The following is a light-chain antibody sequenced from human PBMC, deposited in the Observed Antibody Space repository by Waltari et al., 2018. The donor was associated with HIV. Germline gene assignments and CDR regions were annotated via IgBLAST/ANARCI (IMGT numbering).Light chain of an antibody. J-gene: IGLJ2*01. V-gene: IGLV1-51*01. CDR3: ATWDSGLSAVV. Sequence: QSVLTQPPSVSATPGQKVTISCSGSSSNIGYKYVFVYQQLPGTAPKLLIYDNNKRPSGIPDRFSGSKSGTSATLGITGLQTGDEADYYCATWDSGLSAVVFGGGTKLTVL. CDR2: DNN. CDR1: SSNIGYKY.